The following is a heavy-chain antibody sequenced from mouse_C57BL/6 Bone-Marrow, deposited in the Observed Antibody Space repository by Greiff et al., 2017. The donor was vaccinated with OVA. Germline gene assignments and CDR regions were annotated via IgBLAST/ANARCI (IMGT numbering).Heavy chain of an antibody. V-gene: IGHV1-15*01. CDR1: GYTFTDYE. J-gene: IGHJ2*01. CDR2: IDPETGGT. D-gene: IGHD3-3*01. Sequence: QVQLQQSGAELVRPGASVTLSCKASGYTFTDYEMHWVKQTPVHGLEWIGAIDPETGGTAYNRKFKGKAILTADKSSSTAYMELRSLTSDDSDVFYCTRVRGDPYSFDYWDQGTTLTVSS. CDR3: TRVRGDPYSFDY.